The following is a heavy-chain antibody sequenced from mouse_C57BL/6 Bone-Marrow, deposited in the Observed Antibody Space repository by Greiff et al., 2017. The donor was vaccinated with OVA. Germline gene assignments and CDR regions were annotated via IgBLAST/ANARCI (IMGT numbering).Heavy chain of an antibody. Sequence: QVQLQQSGPGLVQPSQSLSITCTVSGFSLTSYGVHWVRQSPGKGLEWLGVIWRGGSTDYNAAFISRLSISKDNSKSQVFFKMNSLQADDTAIYYCASYYYGSSYGWYFDVWGTGTTVTVSS. CDR3: ASYYYGSSYGWYFDV. V-gene: IGHV2-2*01. D-gene: IGHD1-1*01. J-gene: IGHJ1*03. CDR2: IWRGGST. CDR1: GFSLTSYG.